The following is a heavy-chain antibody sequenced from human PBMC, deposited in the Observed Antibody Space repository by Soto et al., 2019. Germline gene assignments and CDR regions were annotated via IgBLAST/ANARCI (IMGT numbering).Heavy chain of an antibody. Sequence: SETLSLTCTVSGGSISSYYWSWIRQPPGKGLEWIGYIYYSGSTNYNPSLKSRVTISVDTSKNQFSLKLSSVTAADTAVYYCARDGGAVGASRGAFDIWGQGTMVTVSS. CDR1: GGSISSYY. V-gene: IGHV4-59*01. CDR2: IYYSGST. CDR3: ARDGGAVGASRGAFDI. D-gene: IGHD1-26*01. J-gene: IGHJ3*02.